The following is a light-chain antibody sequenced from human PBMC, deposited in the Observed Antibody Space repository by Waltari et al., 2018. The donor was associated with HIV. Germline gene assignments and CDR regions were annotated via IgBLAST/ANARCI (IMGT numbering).Light chain of an antibody. J-gene: IGLJ3*02. CDR2: DVS. V-gene: IGLV2-23*02. Sequence: QSALTQPAPVSGNPGQPVTITCTGTDIDIGNYTLVSWFQQHPGKAPTLLIYDVSKRPVGVFRSISGSKSGYFASRTISGLLTEDESSYDCLPYVSKTSTWQFGGGTYLTV. CDR3: LPYVSKTSTWQ. CDR1: DIDIGNYTL.